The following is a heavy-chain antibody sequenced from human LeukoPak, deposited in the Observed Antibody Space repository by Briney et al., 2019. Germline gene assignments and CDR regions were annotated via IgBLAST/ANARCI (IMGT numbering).Heavy chain of an antibody. D-gene: IGHD3-16*01. CDR2: ISANGDST. V-gene: IGHV3-23*01. CDR3: ANSRPGGYWYFDL. Sequence: GGSLRLSYVASGFTFGSYAMTWVRQAPGKGLEWVSSISANGDSTLYADSVKGRFTISRDNSKSTLFMQMNSLRAEDTAVYYCANSRPGGYWYFDLWGRGTLVTVSS. CDR1: GFTFGSYA. J-gene: IGHJ2*01.